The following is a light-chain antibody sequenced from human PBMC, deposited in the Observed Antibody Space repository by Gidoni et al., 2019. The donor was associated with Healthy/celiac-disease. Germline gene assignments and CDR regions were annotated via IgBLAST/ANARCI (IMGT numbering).Light chain of an antibody. J-gene: IGKJ3*01. Sequence: EIVLTQSPATLSLSPGERATLSCRASQSVSSYLAWYQQKPGQAPRLLIYDASNRATGIPARFSGSGSGTDFTLTISSLEPEDFAVYYCQQRSNWPPFFTFGPXTKVDIK. CDR3: QQRSNWPPFFT. CDR2: DAS. V-gene: IGKV3-11*01. CDR1: QSVSSY.